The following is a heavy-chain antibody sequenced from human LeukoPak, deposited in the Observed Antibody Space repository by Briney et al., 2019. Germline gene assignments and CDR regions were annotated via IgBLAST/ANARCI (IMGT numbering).Heavy chain of an antibody. Sequence: SETLSLTCTVSGGSISSDYWSWIRQPAGKGLEWIGRINISGSTNYNPSLKSRVTMSVNASKNQFSLKLSSVTAADTAVYYCAREKSSWSGLDAFDIWGQGTMVTVSS. V-gene: IGHV4-4*07. CDR2: INISGST. CDR3: AREKSSWSGLDAFDI. CDR1: GGSISSDY. J-gene: IGHJ3*02. D-gene: IGHD6-13*01.